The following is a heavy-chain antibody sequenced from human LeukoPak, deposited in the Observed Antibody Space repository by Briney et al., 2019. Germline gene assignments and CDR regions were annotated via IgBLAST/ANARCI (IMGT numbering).Heavy chain of an antibody. Sequence: GSLRLSCAASGFTFKTCAMSWIRQPPGKGLEWIGEINHSGSTNYNPSPKSRVTISVDTSKNQFSLKLSSVTAADTAVYYCARHGRTIFGGDYYYYMDVWRKGTTVTVSS. D-gene: IGHD3-3*01. V-gene: IGHV4-34*01. CDR1: GFTFKTCA. CDR3: ARHGRTIFGGDYYYYMDV. CDR2: INHSGST. J-gene: IGHJ6*03.